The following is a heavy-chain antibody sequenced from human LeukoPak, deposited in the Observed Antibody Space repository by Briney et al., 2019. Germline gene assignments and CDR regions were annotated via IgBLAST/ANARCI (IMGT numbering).Heavy chain of an antibody. CDR1: GFTFSSYG. V-gene: IGHV3-30*18. CDR3: AKDLVAAAGTRGYMDV. J-gene: IGHJ6*03. CDR2: ISYDGSNK. Sequence: GGSLRLSCAASGFTFSSYGMHWIRQAPGKGLEWVAVISYDGSNKYYADSVKGRFTISRDNSKNTLYLQMNSLRAEDTAVYYCAKDLVAAAGTRGYMDVWGKGTTVTVSS. D-gene: IGHD6-13*01.